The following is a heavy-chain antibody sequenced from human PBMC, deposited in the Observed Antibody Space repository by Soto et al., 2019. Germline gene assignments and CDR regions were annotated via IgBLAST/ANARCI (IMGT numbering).Heavy chain of an antibody. J-gene: IGHJ6*02. D-gene: IGHD5-12*01. CDR1: GFTFSNAW. V-gene: IGHV3-15*07. Sequence: AGGSLRLSCAASGFTFSNAWMNWVRQAPGKGLEWVGRIKSKTDGGTTDYAAPVKGRFTISRDDSKNTLYLQMNSLKTEDTAVYYCTTDGSGYDMYYGMDVWGQGTTVTVSS. CDR3: TTDGSGYDMYYGMDV. CDR2: IKSKTDGGTT.